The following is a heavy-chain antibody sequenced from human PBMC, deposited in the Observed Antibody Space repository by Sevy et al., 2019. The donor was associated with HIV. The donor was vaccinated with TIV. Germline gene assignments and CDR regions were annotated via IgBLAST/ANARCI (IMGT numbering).Heavy chain of an antibody. CDR3: ARAGRIAVAGIDY. CDR1: GFTFSSYW. J-gene: IGHJ4*02. Sequence: GGSLRLSCAASGFTFSSYWMSWVRQAPGKGLEWVANIKQDGSEKYYVDSVKGRFTISRDNVKNSLYLQMNSLRAEDTAVYYCARAGRIAVAGIDYWGQGTMVTVSS. V-gene: IGHV3-7*03. D-gene: IGHD6-19*01. CDR2: IKQDGSEK.